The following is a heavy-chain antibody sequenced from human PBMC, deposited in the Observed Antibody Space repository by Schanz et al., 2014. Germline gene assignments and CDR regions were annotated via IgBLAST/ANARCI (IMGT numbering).Heavy chain of an antibody. V-gene: IGHV3-48*03. J-gene: IGHJ4*02. Sequence: EVQLVESGGGLVQPGGSLRLSCAASGFTFSSYAMTWVRQAPGKGLEWVSSISSSGSYIHYADSVKGRFTMSRDNSKNTLYLQMNSLRADDTAVYFCARAHGNNWYGKGLDYWGQGTQVTVSS. CDR1: GFTFSSYA. CDR2: ISSSGSYI. CDR3: ARAHGNNWYGKGLDY. D-gene: IGHD1-1*01.